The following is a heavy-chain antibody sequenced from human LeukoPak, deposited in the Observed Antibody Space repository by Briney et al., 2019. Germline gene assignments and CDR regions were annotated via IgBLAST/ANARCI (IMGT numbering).Heavy chain of an antibody. CDR2: ISGSGGST. Sequence: GSLRLSCAASGFTFSSYAMSWVRQAPGKGLEWVSAISGSGGSTYYADSVKGRFTISRDNSKNTLYLQMNSLRAEDTAVYYCAKDQYYDFWSGYYNDAFDIWGQGTMVTVSS. J-gene: IGHJ3*02. CDR3: AKDQYYDFWSGYYNDAFDI. D-gene: IGHD3-3*01. CDR1: GFTFSSYA. V-gene: IGHV3-23*01.